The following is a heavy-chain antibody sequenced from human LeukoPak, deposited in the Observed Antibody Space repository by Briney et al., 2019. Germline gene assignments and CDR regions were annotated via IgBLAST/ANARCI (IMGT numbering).Heavy chain of an antibody. D-gene: IGHD3-10*01. Sequence: PGGSLRLSCAASGFTFSGYWIHWARQAPGKGLVWVSRINSDGSSTSYADSVKGRFTISRDNAKKTLYLQMNSLRAEDTAVYYCARPSGSYYYDAFDIWGQGTMVTVSS. J-gene: IGHJ3*02. CDR1: GFTFSGYW. CDR2: INSDGSST. V-gene: IGHV3-74*01. CDR3: ARPSGSYYYDAFDI.